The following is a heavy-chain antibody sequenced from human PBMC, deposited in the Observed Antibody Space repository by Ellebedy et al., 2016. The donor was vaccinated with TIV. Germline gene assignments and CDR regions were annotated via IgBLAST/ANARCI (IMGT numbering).Heavy chain of an antibody. D-gene: IGHD2-8*01. CDR3: ARDYGTSGSYYYYYGMDV. CDR2: IYHSGST. CDR1: DDSVSSDNY. V-gene: IGHV4-38-2*02. Sequence: SETLSLTXTVFDDSVSSDNYWGWFRQSPGTGLEWIGSIYHSGSTHYNPSLKSRVTISVDTSKNQFSLKLNSVTAADTAVYYCARDYGTSGSYYYYYGMDVWGQGTTVTVS. J-gene: IGHJ6*02.